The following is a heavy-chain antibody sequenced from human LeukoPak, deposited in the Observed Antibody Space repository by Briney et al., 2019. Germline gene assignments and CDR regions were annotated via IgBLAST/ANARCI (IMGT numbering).Heavy chain of an antibody. CDR3: AGGVSGYYYVPFDY. D-gene: IGHD3-22*01. CDR1: GGSISSSSYY. J-gene: IGHJ4*02. CDR2: IYYSGST. Sequence: PSETLSLTCTVSGGSISSSSYYWGWIRQPPGKGLEWIGSIYYSGSTYYNPSLKSRVTISVDTSKNQFSLKLSSVTAADTGVYYCAGGVSGYYYVPFDYWGQGTLVTVSS. V-gene: IGHV4-39*07.